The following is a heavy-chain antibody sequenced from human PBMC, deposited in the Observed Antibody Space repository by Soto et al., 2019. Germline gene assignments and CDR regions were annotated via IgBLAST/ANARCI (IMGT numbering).Heavy chain of an antibody. CDR1: GFTVSTNY. D-gene: IGHD2-21*01. V-gene: IGHV3-53*01. CDR3: ARDSSHSGGGMDV. J-gene: IGHJ6*02. CDR2: IYSGGFT. Sequence: EVQLVESGGGLIQPGGSLRLSCAASGFTVSTNYMSWVRQAPGKGLEWVSLIYSGGFTDYADSVKGRFTISRDNSQNTLYLQMTTLRAEDTAVYYWARDSSHSGGGMDVWGHGTTVTVSS.